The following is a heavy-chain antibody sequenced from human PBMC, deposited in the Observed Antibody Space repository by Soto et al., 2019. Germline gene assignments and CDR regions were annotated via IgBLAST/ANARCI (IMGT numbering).Heavy chain of an antibody. J-gene: IGHJ6*03. Sequence: PSETLSLTCTVSGGSISSSTYYWGWIRQPPGKGLEWIGSIYYSGSTDYNPSLKSRVTTSVDASKNQFSLKLSSATAADTAVYCCARLPRLPMYFYYYYMDVWGKGTTVTVS. CDR1: GGSISSSTYY. CDR3: ARLPRLPMYFYYYYMDV. D-gene: IGHD4-17*01. V-gene: IGHV4-39*01. CDR2: IYYSGST.